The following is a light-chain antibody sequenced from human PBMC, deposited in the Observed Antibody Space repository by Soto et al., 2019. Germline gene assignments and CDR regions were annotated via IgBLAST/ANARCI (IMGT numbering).Light chain of an antibody. CDR2: GAS. CDR3: QQYNSWPQIT. V-gene: IGKV3-15*01. J-gene: IGKJ5*01. Sequence: EIVVTQSPATLSVSPGERVTLSCRVSQSISTNLAWYQQKPGQAPRLLIYGASARAPGIPARFSGSGSGTEFTLTISSLQSEDFAVYYCQQYNSWPQITFGQGTRLEIK. CDR1: QSISTN.